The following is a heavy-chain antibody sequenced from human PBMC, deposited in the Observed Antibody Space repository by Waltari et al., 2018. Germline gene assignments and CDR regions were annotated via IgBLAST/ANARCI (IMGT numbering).Heavy chain of an antibody. CDR1: EFALGDYY. J-gene: IGHJ3*01. CDR3: ARDFRHGASDV. Sequence: QVQLVASGGCLVKPGESMILSCVASEFALGDYYLTWIRQAPGKGLAWISYINGTGTITKYADSVKGRFTVSRDNAKNSLYLQMDSLRADDTAVYFCARDFRHGASDVWGRGTMVTVA. CDR2: INGTGTIT. V-gene: IGHV3-11*04.